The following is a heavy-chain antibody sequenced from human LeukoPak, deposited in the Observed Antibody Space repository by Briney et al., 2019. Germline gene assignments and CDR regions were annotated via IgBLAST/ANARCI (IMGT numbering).Heavy chain of an antibody. CDR1: GFSFSSYE. Sequence: GSLRLSCTASGFSFSSYEMNWVRQAPGKGLEWVSYISSSGSTINYADSVKGRFTISRDNAENTLYLQMNSLRAEDTAVYYCARGHVAGSDRHWDYWGQGALVTVSS. CDR3: ARGHVAGSDRHWDY. V-gene: IGHV3-48*03. J-gene: IGHJ4*02. CDR2: ISSSGSTI. D-gene: IGHD6-19*01.